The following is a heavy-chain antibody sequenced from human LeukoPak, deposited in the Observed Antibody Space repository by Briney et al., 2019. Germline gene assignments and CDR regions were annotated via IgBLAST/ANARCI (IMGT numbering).Heavy chain of an antibody. D-gene: IGHD6-13*01. CDR2: INPNSGGT. J-gene: IGHJ4*02. CDR1: GYTFTGYY. CDR3: ARGSMAAAGNFDY. V-gene: IGHV1-2*02. Sequence: ASVKVSCKASGYTFTGYYMHWVRQAPGQGLEWMGWINPNSGGTNYAQKFQGRVTMTRDTSISTAYMELSRLRSDDTAVYYCARGSMAAAGNFDYWGQETLVTVSS.